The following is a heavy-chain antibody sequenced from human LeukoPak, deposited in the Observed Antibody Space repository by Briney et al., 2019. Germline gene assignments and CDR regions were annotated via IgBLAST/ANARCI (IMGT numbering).Heavy chain of an antibody. J-gene: IGHJ4*02. CDR2: IYSGGST. CDR3: ARVSGYDWYYFDY. Sequence: GGSLRLSCAASGFTVSSNYMNWVRQAPGKWLEWVSVIYSGGSTYYADSVKGRFAISRDNSKNTLYLQMNSLRAENTAVYYCARVSGYDWYYFDYWGRGTLVTVSS. CDR1: GFTVSSNY. V-gene: IGHV3-53*01. D-gene: IGHD5-12*01.